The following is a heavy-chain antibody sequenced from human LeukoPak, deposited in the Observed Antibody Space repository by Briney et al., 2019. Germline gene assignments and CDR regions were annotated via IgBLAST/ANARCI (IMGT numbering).Heavy chain of an antibody. CDR2: INHSGST. Sequence: GSLRLSCAASGFTFSSYTMHWIRQPPGKGLEWIGEINHSGSTNYNPSLKSRVTISVDTSKNQFSLKLSSVTAADTAVYYCARVWGVDILTGYYYYYGMDVWGQGTTVTVSS. V-gene: IGHV4-34*01. CDR1: GFTFSSYT. CDR3: ARVWGVDILTGYYYYYGMDV. D-gene: IGHD3-9*01. J-gene: IGHJ6*02.